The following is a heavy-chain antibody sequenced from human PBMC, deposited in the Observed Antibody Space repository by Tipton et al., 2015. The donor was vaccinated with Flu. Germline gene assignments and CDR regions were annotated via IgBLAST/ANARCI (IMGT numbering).Heavy chain of an antibody. CDR3: ARDTTTRPRVFDI. Sequence: GLVKPSETLSLTCSVSGGSISSYFWSWFRQPPGKALEWIGSFYYSGTTSYNPSLKSRLTVSLDTSKIHFSLRLTSVTAADTGVYFCARDTTTRPRVFDIWGQGTMVAVSP. J-gene: IGHJ3*02. D-gene: IGHD1-1*01. CDR1: GGSISSYF. V-gene: IGHV4-59*01. CDR2: FYYSGTT.